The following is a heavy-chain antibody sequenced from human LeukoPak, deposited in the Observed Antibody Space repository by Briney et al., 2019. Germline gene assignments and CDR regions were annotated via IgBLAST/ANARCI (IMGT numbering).Heavy chain of an antibody. CDR2: IKQDGSEK. Sequence: GGSLRLSCVDSGVTFSSYWMSWVRQAPGKGLEWVANIKQDGSEKFYVDSVRGRFTISRDNAKRSLYLQMNSLRAEDTAVYYCAAQGGSGDLRYWGQGTLVTVSS. D-gene: IGHD4-17*01. V-gene: IGHV3-7*05. CDR3: AAQGGSGDLRY. CDR1: GVTFSSYW. J-gene: IGHJ4*02.